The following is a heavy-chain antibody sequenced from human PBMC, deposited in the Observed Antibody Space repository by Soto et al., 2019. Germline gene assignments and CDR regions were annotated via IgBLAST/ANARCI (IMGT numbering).Heavy chain of an antibody. V-gene: IGHV4-4*02. CDR2: IYHSGST. CDR1: GGSISSSNW. J-gene: IGHJ5*02. D-gene: IGHD1-7*01. CDR3: AREYTDFITGTTFPGAGSLFDP. Sequence: KTSETLSLTCAVSGGSISSSNWWSWVRQPPGKGLEWNGEIYHSGSTNYNPSLKSRVTISVDKSKNQFSLKLSSVTAADTAVYYCAREYTDFITGTTFPGAGSLFDPWGQGTLVTVSS.